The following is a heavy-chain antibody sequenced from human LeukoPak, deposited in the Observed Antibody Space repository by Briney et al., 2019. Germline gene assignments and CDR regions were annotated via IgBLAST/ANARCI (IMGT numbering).Heavy chain of an antibody. CDR2: ISSSSSYI. V-gene: IGHV3-21*01. CDR3: ARDWTYYYGSGSLHYYGMDV. CDR1: GFTFSSYS. D-gene: IGHD3-10*01. Sequence: GGSLRLSCAASGFTFSSYSMNWVRQAPGKGLEWVSSISSSSSYIYYADSVKGRFTISRDNAKNSLYLQMNSLRAEDTAVYYCARDWTYYYGSGSLHYYGMDVWGQGTTVTVSS. J-gene: IGHJ6*02.